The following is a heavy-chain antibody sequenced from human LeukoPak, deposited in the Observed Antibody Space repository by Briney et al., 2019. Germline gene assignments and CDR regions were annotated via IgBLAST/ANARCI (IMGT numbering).Heavy chain of an antibody. CDR1: GYTFTGYY. V-gene: IGHV1-2*02. Sequence: ASVKVSCKASGYTFTGYYMHWVRQAPGQELEWMGWIDPNSGGTNYAQKFQGRVTMTRDTSISTAYMELSRLRSDDTAVYYCAREGPWDGDRTFDYWGQGTLVTVSS. CDR3: AREGPWDGDRTFDY. J-gene: IGHJ4*02. D-gene: IGHD4-17*01. CDR2: IDPNSGGT.